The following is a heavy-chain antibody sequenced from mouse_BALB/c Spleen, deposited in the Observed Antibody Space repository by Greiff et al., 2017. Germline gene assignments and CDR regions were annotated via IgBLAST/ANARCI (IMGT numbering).Heavy chain of an antibody. CDR3: ARGYGNYAGAMDY. CDR2: INPYNDGT. J-gene: IGHJ4*01. CDR1: GYTFTSYV. V-gene: IGHV1-14*01. Sequence: EVKLVESGPELVKPGASVKMSCKASGYTFTSYVMHWVKQKPGQGLEWIGYINPYNDGTKYNEKFKGKATLTSDKSSSTAYMELSSLTSEDSAVYYCARGYGNYAGAMDYWGQGTSVTVSS. D-gene: IGHD2-10*02.